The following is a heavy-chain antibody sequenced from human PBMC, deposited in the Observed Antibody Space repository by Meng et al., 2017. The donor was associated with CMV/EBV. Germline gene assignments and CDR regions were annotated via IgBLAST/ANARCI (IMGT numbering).Heavy chain of an antibody. Sequence: SETLSLTCAVYGGSFSGYYWSWIRQPPGKGLEWIGEINHSGSTNYNPSLKSRVTISVDTSKNQFSLKLSSVTAADTAVYYCARGRLRYCSSTSCHTNYWGQGTLVTVS. J-gene: IGHJ4*02. D-gene: IGHD2-2*02. CDR1: GGSFSGYY. CDR2: INHSGST. V-gene: IGHV4-34*01. CDR3: ARGRLRYCSSTSCHTNY.